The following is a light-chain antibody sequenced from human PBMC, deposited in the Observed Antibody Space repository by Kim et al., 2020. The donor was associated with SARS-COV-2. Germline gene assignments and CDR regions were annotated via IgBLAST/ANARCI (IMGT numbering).Light chain of an antibody. V-gene: IGLV6-57*01. J-gene: IGLJ3*02. CDR1: SGSIVSDF. Sequence: GKTVIISCTRSSGSIVSDFVQWFQQRPGSSPTTVIYGDHKRPSGVPDRFSASVDSSSNSASLTISGLRAEDEADYYCQSYDDNIWVFGGGTKLTVL. CDR2: GDH. CDR3: QSYDDNIWV.